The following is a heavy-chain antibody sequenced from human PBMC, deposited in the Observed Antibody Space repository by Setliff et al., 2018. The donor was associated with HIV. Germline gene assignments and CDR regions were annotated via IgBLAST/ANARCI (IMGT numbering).Heavy chain of an antibody. J-gene: IGHJ6*03. CDR2: INYRGNT. D-gene: IGHD3-10*01. V-gene: IGHV4-39*01. CDR3: ASLDGSESPYIYYYYMDV. CDR1: GGSISTSRYY. Sequence: SETLSLTCTVSGGSISTSRYYWGWIRQPPGKGLEWIGSINYRGNTYYNPSLKSRAAISVDTSKNQISLKLSSVTAADTAVNYCASLDGSESPYIYYYYMDVWGEGTAVTVSS.